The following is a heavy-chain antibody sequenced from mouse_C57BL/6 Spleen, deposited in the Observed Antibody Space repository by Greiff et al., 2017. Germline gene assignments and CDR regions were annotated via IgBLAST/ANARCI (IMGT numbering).Heavy chain of an antibody. CDR3: ARESPYYYGSSFYAMDY. CDR2: IYPRDGST. CDR1: GYTFTSYD. V-gene: IGHV1-85*01. Sequence: QVHVKQSGPELVKPGASVKLSCKASGYTFTSYDINWVKQRPGQGLEWIGWIYPRDGSTKYNEKFKGKATLTVDTSSSTAYMELHSLTSEDSAVYFCARESPYYYGSSFYAMDYWGQGTSVTVSS. D-gene: IGHD1-1*01. J-gene: IGHJ4*01.